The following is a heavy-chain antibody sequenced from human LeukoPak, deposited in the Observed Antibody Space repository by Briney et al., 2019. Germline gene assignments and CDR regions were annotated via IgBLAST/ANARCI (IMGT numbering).Heavy chain of an antibody. CDR1: GGSISSSSYY. D-gene: IGHD2-15*01. CDR2: IYYSGST. Sequence: SSETLSLTCTVSGGSISSSSYYWGWIRQPPGKGLEWIGSIYYSGSTYYNPSLKSRVTISVDTSKNQFSLKLSSVTAADTAVYYCARHECGGSCPYWYFDLWGRGTLVTVSS. V-gene: IGHV4-39*01. J-gene: IGHJ2*01. CDR3: ARHECGGSCPYWYFDL.